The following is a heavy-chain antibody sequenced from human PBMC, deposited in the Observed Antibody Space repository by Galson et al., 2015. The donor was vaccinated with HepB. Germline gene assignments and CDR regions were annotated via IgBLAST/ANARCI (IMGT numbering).Heavy chain of an antibody. Sequence: SLRLSCAASGFTFSSYAMHWVRQAPGKGLEWVAVISYDGSNKYYADSVKGRFTISRDNSKNTLYLQMNSLRAEDTAVYYCARDKLSGRSSSWYGWFDPWGQGTLVTVSS. V-gene: IGHV3-30*04. CDR3: ARDKLSGRSSSWYGWFDP. CDR2: ISYDGSNK. CDR1: GFTFSSYA. J-gene: IGHJ5*02. D-gene: IGHD6-13*01.